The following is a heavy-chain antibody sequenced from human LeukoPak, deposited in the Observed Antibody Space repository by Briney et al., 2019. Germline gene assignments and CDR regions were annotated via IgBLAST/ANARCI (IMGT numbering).Heavy chain of an antibody. V-gene: IGHV4-38-2*02. D-gene: IGHD3-22*01. CDR2: IYHSGSI. CDR1: GYTFSSYYY. J-gene: IGHJ3*02. Sequence: PSETLTLTCTASGYTFSSYYYWGLIRQPPGERLWGLGSIYHSGSIYYNPSLKSRVTISIDKSKNSFSLKMNSVSAADTAVYYCARECHRYYYDSSGRGAVDIWGQGTMVTVSS. CDR3: ARECHRYYYDSSGRGAVDI.